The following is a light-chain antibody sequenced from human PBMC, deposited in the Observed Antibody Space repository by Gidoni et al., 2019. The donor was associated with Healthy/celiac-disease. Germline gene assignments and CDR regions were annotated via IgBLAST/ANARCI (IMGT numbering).Light chain of an antibody. Sequence: DIQMTQSPSTLSASVGDRVTITCRTSQSISSWLSWYQQKPGKAPKLLIYKASSLESGVPSRFSGSGSWTEFTLPISSLQPDDVATYYCQQYNSYSSWTFGQGTKVEIK. CDR3: QQYNSYSSWT. V-gene: IGKV1-5*03. CDR1: QSISSW. J-gene: IGKJ1*01. CDR2: KAS.